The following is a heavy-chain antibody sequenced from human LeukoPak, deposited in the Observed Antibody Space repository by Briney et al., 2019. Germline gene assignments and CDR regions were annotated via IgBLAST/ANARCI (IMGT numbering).Heavy chain of an antibody. Sequence: ASVKVSCKASGNTFSSYYMYWVRQAPGQGLEWMGWMNPNSGNTGYAQKFQGRVTMTRNTSISTAYMELSSLRSEDTAVYYCARVLYSAWRTLGYWGKGTLVTVSS. CDR2: MNPNSGNT. J-gene: IGHJ4*02. D-gene: IGHD2-2*02. V-gene: IGHV1-8*01. CDR3: ARVLYSAWRTLGY. CDR1: GNTFSSYY.